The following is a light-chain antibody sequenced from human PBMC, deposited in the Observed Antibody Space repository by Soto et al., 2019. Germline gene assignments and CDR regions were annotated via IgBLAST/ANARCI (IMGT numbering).Light chain of an antibody. Sequence: DIQMTQSPSTLSASVGDRVTITCRAGQSISNLLAWYQQKSGRAPKLLIYKATILQSGVPSRFSGSGSGTEFTLTISHLQPDDFATYYCPGYHNVSRTFGQWNKVEVK. J-gene: IGKJ1*01. CDR1: QSISNL. CDR2: KAT. V-gene: IGKV1-5*03. CDR3: PGYHNVSRT.